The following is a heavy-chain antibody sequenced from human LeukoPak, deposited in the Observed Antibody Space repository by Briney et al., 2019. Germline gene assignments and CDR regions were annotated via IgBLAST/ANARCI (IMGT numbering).Heavy chain of an antibody. CDR3: ARDRGIVVVTAIKN. CDR2: ISCDGSNK. Sequence: GGSLRLSCAASGFTFSSYAMHWVRQAPGKGLEWVAVISCDGSNKYYADSVKGRFTFSRDNSKNTLYLQMNSLRAEDTAVYYCARDRGIVVVTAIKNWGQGTLVTVSS. J-gene: IGHJ4*02. CDR1: GFTFSSYA. D-gene: IGHD2-21*02. V-gene: IGHV3-30-3*01.